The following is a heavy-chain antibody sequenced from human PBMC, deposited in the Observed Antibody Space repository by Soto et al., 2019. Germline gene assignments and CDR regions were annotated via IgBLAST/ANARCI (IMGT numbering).Heavy chain of an antibody. CDR1: GYTFTSSG. D-gene: IGHD1-1*01. Sequence: QVHLVQSGAEVKKPGASVKVSCKASGYTFTSSGITWVRQAPGQGLEWMGWISAHNGNTDYAQKLQGRVIVTRDTSTSTAYMELRSLISDYTAVYYCARWRYGDYWGQGALVTVSS. V-gene: IGHV1-18*01. CDR2: ISAHNGNT. J-gene: IGHJ4*02. CDR3: ARWRYGDY.